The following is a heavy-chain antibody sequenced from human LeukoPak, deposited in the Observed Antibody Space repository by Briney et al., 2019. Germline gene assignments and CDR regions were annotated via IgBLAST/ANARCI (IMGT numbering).Heavy chain of an antibody. Sequence: ASVKVSCKASGFTFTSYYMHWVRQAPGQGLEWMGIINPSGGSTSYAQKFQGRVTMTRDTSTSTVYMELSSLRSEDTAVYYCARDSARGYFDYWGQGTLVTVSS. J-gene: IGHJ4*02. CDR2: INPSGGST. CDR1: GFTFTSYY. V-gene: IGHV1-46*01. D-gene: IGHD3-10*01. CDR3: ARDSARGYFDY.